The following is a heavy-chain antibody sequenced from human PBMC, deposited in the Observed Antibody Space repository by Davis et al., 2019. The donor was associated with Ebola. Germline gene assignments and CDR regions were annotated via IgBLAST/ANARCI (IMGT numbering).Heavy chain of an antibody. CDR3: AKANLIVATMARDNWFDP. D-gene: IGHD5-12*01. J-gene: IGHJ5*02. V-gene: IGHV1-8*01. CDR2: MNPNSGNT. CDR1: GYTFTSYD. Sequence: ASVKVSCKASGYTFTSYDINWVRQATGQGLEWMGWMNPNSGNTGYAQKFQGRVTMTRNTSISTAYMELSSLRSEDTAVYYCAKANLIVATMARDNWFDPWGQGTLVTVSS.